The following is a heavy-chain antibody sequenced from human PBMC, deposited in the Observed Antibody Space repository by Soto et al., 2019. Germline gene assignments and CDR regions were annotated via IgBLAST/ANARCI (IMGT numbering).Heavy chain of an antibody. CDR2: INPNSGGT. V-gene: IGHV1-2*02. CDR1: GYTFTGYY. Sequence: ASVKVSCKASGYTFTGYYMHWVRQAPGLGLEWMGWINPNSGGTNYAQKFQGRVTMTRDTSISTAYMELSRLRSDDTAVYYCARAARVCSGGSCYSDAHYYYGMDVWGQGTTVTVSS. CDR3: ARAARVCSGGSCYSDAHYYYGMDV. J-gene: IGHJ6*02. D-gene: IGHD2-15*01.